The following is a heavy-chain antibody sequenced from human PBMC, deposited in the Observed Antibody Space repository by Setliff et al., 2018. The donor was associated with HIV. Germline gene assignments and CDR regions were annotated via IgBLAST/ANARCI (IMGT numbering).Heavy chain of an antibody. CDR2: INHSGST. CDR1: GGSFSDYY. CDR3: ARHDITLVRGLV. D-gene: IGHD3-10*01. Sequence: SETLSLTCAVYGGSFSDYYWSWIRQPPGKGLEWIGEINHSGSTNYNPSLKSRVTISVDTSKNQFSLKLSSVTAADTAVYYCARHDITLVRGLVWGQGTTVTVSS. V-gene: IGHV4-34*01. J-gene: IGHJ6*02.